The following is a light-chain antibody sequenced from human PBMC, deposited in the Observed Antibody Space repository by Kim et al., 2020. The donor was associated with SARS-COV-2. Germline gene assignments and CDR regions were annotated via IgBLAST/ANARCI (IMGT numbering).Light chain of an antibody. Sequence: QPVLTQPPSASGTPGQRVTISCSGSSSNIGSNSVYWYQQLPGTAPKLLIYDNYQRPSGVPDQFSGSKSGTSASLAISGLRSEDEADYYCAAWDDRLSGYVFGTGTKVTVL. CDR1: SSNIGSNS. V-gene: IGLV1-47*02. CDR3: AAWDDRLSGYV. J-gene: IGLJ1*01. CDR2: DNY.